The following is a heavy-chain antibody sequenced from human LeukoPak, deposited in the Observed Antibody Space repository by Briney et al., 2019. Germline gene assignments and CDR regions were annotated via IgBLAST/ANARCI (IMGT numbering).Heavy chain of an antibody. CDR1: DGSISSGSYY. J-gene: IGHJ4*02. CDR3: ARDSPGTMASSQ. CDR2: IYTSGST. V-gene: IGHV4-61*02. D-gene: IGHD1-1*01. Sequence: PSETLSLTCTVSDGSISSGSYYWSWIRQPAGKGLEWIGRIYTSGSTNYNPSLKSRVTISVDTSKNQFSLKLSSVTAADTAVYYCARDSPGTMASSQWGQGTLVTVSS.